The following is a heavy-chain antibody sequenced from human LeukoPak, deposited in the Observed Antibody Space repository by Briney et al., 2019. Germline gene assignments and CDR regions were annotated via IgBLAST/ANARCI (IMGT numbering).Heavy chain of an antibody. J-gene: IGHJ4*02. CDR2: ISAYNGNT. CDR3: ARDGVGSSGWCTLDY. CDR1: GYTFTSYG. V-gene: IGHV1-18*01. Sequence: ASVKVSCKASGYTFTSYGISWVRQAPGQGLEWMGWISAYNGNTNYAQKLQVRVTMTTDTSTSTAYMELRSLRSDDTAVYYCARDGVGSSGWCTLDYWGQGTLVTVSS. D-gene: IGHD6-19*01.